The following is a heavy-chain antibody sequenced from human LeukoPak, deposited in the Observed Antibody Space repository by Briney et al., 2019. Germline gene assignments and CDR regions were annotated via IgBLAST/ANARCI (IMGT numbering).Heavy chain of an antibody. CDR1: GYTFTSYD. D-gene: IGHD1-26*01. J-gene: IGHJ4*02. CDR3: ASSSGSYSPFDY. V-gene: IGHV1-8*01. Sequence: GASVRVSCKASGYTFTSYDINWVRQATGQGLEWMGWMNPNSGNTGYAQKFQGRVTMTRDTSISTAYMELSRLRSDDTAVYYCASSSGSYSPFDYWGQGTLVTVSS. CDR2: MNPNSGNT.